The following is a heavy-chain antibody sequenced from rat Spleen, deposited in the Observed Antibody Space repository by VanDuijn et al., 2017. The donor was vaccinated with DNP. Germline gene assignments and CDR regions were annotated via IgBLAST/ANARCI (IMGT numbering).Heavy chain of an antibody. CDR3: VRWNSGHFDY. J-gene: IGHJ2*01. Sequence: EVQLVASGGDLVQPGRSLKLFCAASGFTFSDYYMAWVRQAPTKDLEWVAYIRYDGGGTKYADSVKGRFTISRDNAKNTLYLQMNSLRSEDMATYYCVRWNSGHFDYWGQGVMVPVSS. D-gene: IGHD4-3*01. CDR1: GFTFSDYY. CDR2: IRYDGGGT. V-gene: IGHV5-22*01.